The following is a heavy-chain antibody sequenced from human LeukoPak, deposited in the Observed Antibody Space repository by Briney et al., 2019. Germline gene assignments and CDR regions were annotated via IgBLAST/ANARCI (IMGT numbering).Heavy chain of an antibody. Sequence: PSETLSLTCTVSGGSISGYYWSWIRQPPGKGLEWIGRIYTSGSTNYNPSLKSRVTMSVDTSKNQFSPKLSSVTAADTAVYYCAREGSRTNWFDPWGQGTLVTVSS. D-gene: IGHD6-6*01. V-gene: IGHV4-4*07. CDR3: AREGSRTNWFDP. CDR1: GGSISGYY. J-gene: IGHJ5*02. CDR2: IYTSGST.